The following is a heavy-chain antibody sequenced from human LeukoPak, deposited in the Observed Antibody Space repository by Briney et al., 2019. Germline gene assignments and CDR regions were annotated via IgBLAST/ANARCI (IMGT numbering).Heavy chain of an antibody. CDR2: IYPGDSDT. CDR1: GYSFTSYW. D-gene: IGHD5-12*01. CDR3: ARGGRSGYDYFEYLSPSHYMDV. J-gene: IGHJ6*03. V-gene: IGHV5-51*01. Sequence: GESLKISCKGSGYSFTSYWIGWVRQMPGKGLEWMGIIYPGDSDTRYSPSFQGQVTISADKSISTAYLQWSSLKASDTAMYYCARGGRSGYDYFEYLSPSHYMDVWGKGTTVTISS.